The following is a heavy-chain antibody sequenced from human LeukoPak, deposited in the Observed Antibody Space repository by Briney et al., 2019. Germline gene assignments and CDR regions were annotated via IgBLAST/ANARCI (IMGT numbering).Heavy chain of an antibody. CDR3: ARGATPLITIFGVVIRVFDY. Sequence: SETLSLTCAVYGGSFSGYYWSWIRQPPGKGLEWIGEINHSGSTNYNPSLKSRVTISVDTSKNQFSLKLSSVTAADTAVYYCARGATPLITIFGVVIRVFDYWGQGTLVTVSS. CDR1: GGSFSGYY. CDR2: INHSGST. J-gene: IGHJ4*02. V-gene: IGHV4-34*01. D-gene: IGHD3-3*01.